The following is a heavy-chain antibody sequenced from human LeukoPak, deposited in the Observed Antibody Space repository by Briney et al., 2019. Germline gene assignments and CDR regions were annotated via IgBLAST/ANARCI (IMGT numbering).Heavy chain of an antibody. CDR1: GFSFSTYG. V-gene: IGHV3-30*02. J-gene: IGHJ4*02. D-gene: IGHD3-10*01. CDR2: IWNAGTNT. CDR3: VKEQGSGYYRTADY. Sequence: GGSLRLSCAASGFSFSTYGMHWVRQAPGKGLEWVALIWNAGTNTYYADSVKGRFTISRDNSKNTLYLQMNSLGAEDTAVYYCVKEQGSGYYRTADYWGQGTLVTVSS.